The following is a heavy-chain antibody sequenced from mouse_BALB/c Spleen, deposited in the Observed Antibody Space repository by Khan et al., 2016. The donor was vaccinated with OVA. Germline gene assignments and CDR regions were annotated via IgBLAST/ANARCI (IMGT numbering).Heavy chain of an antibody. CDR3: ARRTTGYTMDY. J-gene: IGHJ4*01. CDR1: GYTFTSHT. D-gene: IGHD2-14*01. V-gene: IGHV1-4*01. Sequence: VALVESGAELARPGASVKMSCKASGYTFTSHTMHWIMQSPGQGLEWIGYINPRSGYSNYNQKFNDKATLTADKSSSTAYMQLSSLTSEDSAVYYGARRTTGYTMDYWGQGTSVTVSS. CDR2: INPRSGYS.